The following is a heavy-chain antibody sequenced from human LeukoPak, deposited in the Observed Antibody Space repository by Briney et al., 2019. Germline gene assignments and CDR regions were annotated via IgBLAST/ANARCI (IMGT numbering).Heavy chain of an antibody. J-gene: IGHJ6*02. CDR3: AKDLSMDGMDV. CDR2: ISGSGDTT. CDR1: GFTFSSYA. Sequence: GGSLRLSCAASGFTFSSYAMSWVRQAPGKGLEWVSAISGSGDTTYYADSVKGRFAISRDNSKNALYLQVNSLRAEDTAVYYCAKDLSMDGMDVWGQGTTVTVSS. V-gene: IGHV3-23*01. D-gene: IGHD2/OR15-2a*01.